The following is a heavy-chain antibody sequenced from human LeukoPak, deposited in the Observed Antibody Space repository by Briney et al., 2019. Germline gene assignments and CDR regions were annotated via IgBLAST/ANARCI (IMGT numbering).Heavy chain of an antibody. CDR3: ARDRGSGWYFFY. CDR2: ISANGGTT. CDR1: GFTFNKYA. V-gene: IGHV3-23*01. D-gene: IGHD6-19*01. Sequence: GVSLRLSCSASGFTFNKYAMSWFRQAPGRGLEWVSAISANGGTTYYTDSVKGRFTISRDSTKNTLYLQMNSLRAEDTAVYYCARDRGSGWYFFYWGQGTLVTVSS. J-gene: IGHJ4*02.